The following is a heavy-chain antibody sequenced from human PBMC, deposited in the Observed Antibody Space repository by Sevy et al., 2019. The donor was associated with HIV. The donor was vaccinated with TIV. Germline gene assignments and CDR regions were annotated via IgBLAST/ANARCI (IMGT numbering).Heavy chain of an antibody. CDR1: DDSINSYY. D-gene: IGHD2-2*01. J-gene: IGHJ4*02. CDR3: ARGAVVIGTAATPVLDF. V-gene: IGHV4-59*08. Sequence: SETLSLTCSVSDDSINSYYWSWIRQPPGKGLEWIGYIYSNIGSTSYNPSLTSRVTISVDTSKNQFSLKLASVTAADTAVDYCARGAVVIGTAATPVLDFWGQGSLVTVSS. CDR2: IYSNIGST.